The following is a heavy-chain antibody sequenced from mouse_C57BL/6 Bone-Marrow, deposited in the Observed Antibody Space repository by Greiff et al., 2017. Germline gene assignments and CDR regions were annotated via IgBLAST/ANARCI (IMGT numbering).Heavy chain of an antibody. V-gene: IGHV1-78*01. CDR2: IYPRDGST. CDR1: GYTFTDHT. Sequence: VQLQQSDAELVKPGASVKISCKVSGYTFTDHTIHWMKQRPEQGLEWIGYIYPRDGSTKYNEKFKGKATLTADKSSSTAYMQLNSLTSEDSAVXFCARWDYYGSSYPHWYFDVWGTGTTVTVSS. CDR3: ARWDYYGSSYPHWYFDV. J-gene: IGHJ1*03. D-gene: IGHD1-1*01.